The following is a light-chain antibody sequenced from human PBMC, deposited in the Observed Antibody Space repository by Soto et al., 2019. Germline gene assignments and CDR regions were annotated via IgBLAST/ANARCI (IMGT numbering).Light chain of an antibody. Sequence: IQMTQSPSSLSTSVGDRVTITCRASQSISSYLNWYQQKPGKAPKLLICSASSMQSGVPSRFSGSGSGTDFTLTISSLQPEDFATYYCQQSYSTPPTFGQGTKVAIK. V-gene: IGKV1-39*01. CDR1: QSISSY. CDR3: QQSYSTPPT. J-gene: IGKJ1*01. CDR2: SAS.